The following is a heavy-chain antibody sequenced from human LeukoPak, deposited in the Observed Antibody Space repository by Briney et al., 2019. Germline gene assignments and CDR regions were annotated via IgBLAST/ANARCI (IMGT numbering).Heavy chain of an antibody. V-gene: IGHV4-39*07. Sequence: PSETLSLTCTVSGGSISSSSYYWGWIRQPPGKGLEWIGSIYYSGSTYYNPSLKSRVTISVDTSKNQFSLKLSSVTAADTAVYYCARGYYDILTGYYTLFDYWGQGTLVTVSS. CDR3: ARGYYDILTGYYTLFDY. J-gene: IGHJ4*02. CDR1: GGSISSSSYY. D-gene: IGHD3-9*01. CDR2: IYYSGST.